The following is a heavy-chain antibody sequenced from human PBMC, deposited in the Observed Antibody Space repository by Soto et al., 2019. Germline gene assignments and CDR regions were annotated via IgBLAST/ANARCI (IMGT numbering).Heavy chain of an antibody. V-gene: IGHV3-23*01. J-gene: IGHJ4*02. D-gene: IGHD2-15*01. CDR1: GFTFSSYA. CDR3: AKVDCSGGSCYGTGVYFDY. Sequence: EVQLLESGGGLVQPGGSLRLSCEASGFTFSSYAMSWVRQAPGKGLEWVAAISGSGGSTYYADSVKGRFTISRDNSKNTLYLQMNSLRAEDTAVYYCAKVDCSGGSCYGTGVYFDYWGQGTLVTVSS. CDR2: ISGSGGST.